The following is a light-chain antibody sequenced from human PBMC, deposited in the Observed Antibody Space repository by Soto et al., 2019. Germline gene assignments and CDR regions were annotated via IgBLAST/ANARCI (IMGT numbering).Light chain of an antibody. CDR3: RQRSDWRIT. CDR2: DTS. Sequence: EIELTQSPATLSLSPGERATLSCRASQSVSSSLAWYQQKHGQAPRILISDTSSRATGIPARFSGSGSGTDFTLTISSLEPEDFAVYYCRQRSDWRITFGQGTRLEIK. V-gene: IGKV3-11*01. CDR1: QSVSSS. J-gene: IGKJ5*01.